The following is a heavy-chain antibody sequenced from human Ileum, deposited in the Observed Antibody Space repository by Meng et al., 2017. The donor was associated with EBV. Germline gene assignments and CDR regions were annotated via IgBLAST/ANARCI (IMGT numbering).Heavy chain of an antibody. J-gene: IGHJ4*02. Sequence: QVQAEESGPGLVKPSETPSLTCAVSGGSSSRSDWWSWVRQPPGKGLEWIGEPSHSGSTNYSPSLKSRVTISLDKSKNQLSLKLNSVTAADTAVYYCASSDYYRSDYWGQGTLVTVSS. CDR1: GGSSSRSDW. CDR3: ASSDYYRSDY. V-gene: IGHV4-4*02. D-gene: IGHD3-22*01. CDR2: PSHSGST.